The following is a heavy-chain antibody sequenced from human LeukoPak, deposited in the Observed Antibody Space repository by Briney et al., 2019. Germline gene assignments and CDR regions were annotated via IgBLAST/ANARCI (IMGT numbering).Heavy chain of an antibody. CDR1: GYSLCRGYY. D-gene: IGHD1-1*01. CDR3: ARALDDFEY. CDR2: IYHSGRT. Sequence: SETLSLTCAVSGYSLCRGYYLGWIRPPPGKGLEWIGSIYHSGRTYYNPSLKRRVTISVDTSKNQCTLKLSSVTAGNTAVYYGARALDDFEYWGEGTLVTASS. V-gene: IGHV4-38-2*01. J-gene: IGHJ4*02.